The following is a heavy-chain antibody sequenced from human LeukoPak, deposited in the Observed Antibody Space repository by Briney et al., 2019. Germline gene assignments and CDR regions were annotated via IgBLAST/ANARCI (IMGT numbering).Heavy chain of an antibody. D-gene: IGHD6-19*01. V-gene: IGHV4-59*08. CDR1: GGSISGYY. Sequence: PSETLSLTCTVSGGSISGYYWNWIRQSPGKGLEWIGYLFHSGSTNYNPPLKSRVTISVDTSKNQFSLKLTSVTAADTAVYFCAKYGNSGWVIDNWGQGTLVTVSS. CDR2: LFHSGST. J-gene: IGHJ4*02. CDR3: AKYGNSGWVIDN.